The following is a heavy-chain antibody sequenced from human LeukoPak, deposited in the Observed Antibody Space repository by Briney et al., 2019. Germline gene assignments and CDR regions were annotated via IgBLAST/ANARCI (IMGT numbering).Heavy chain of an antibody. Sequence: GGSLRLSCAASGFTFSSYAMHWVRQAPGKGLEWVAVISYDGSNKYYADSVKGRFTISRDNSKNTLYLQMNSLRAEDTAVYYCAKGTSAPAAIKPDYWGQGTLVTVSS. V-gene: IGHV3-30*04. CDR2: ISYDGSNK. CDR3: AKGTSAPAAIKPDY. J-gene: IGHJ4*02. CDR1: GFTFSSYA. D-gene: IGHD2-2*01.